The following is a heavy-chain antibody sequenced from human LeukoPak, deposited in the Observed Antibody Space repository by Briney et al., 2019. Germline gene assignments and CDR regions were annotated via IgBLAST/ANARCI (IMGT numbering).Heavy chain of an antibody. CDR2: IHPDGNEK. CDR1: GFTFTTYW. D-gene: IGHD2-21*02. Sequence: GGSLRLSCTASGFTFTTYWMSWVRQTPGKGLEWVANIHPDGNEKYHGGSAKGRFTISRDNAKNSLYLQMNSLRVEDTAVYYCARGDDFSGDYWGQGTLVTVSS. CDR3: ARGDDFSGDY. J-gene: IGHJ4*02. V-gene: IGHV3-7*04.